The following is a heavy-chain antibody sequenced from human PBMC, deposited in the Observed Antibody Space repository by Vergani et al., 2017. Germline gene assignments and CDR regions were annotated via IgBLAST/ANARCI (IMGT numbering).Heavy chain of an antibody. J-gene: IGHJ6*02. V-gene: IGHV3-43D*03. CDR1: GFTFDDYA. D-gene: IGHD2-15*01. CDR3: AKDMRGCNGGGCYADYSRKNG. Sequence: EVQLVESGGVVVQPGGSLRLSCAASGFTFDDYAMHWVRQAPGKGLEWVSLISWDGGSTYYADSVKGRFTISRDNSKNSLYLQMNSLRAEDTALYYCAKDMRGCNGGGCYADYSRKNGWGQGTTVTVSS. CDR2: ISWDGGST.